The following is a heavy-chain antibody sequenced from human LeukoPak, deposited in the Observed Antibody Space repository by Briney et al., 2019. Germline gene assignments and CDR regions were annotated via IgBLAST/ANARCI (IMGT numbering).Heavy chain of an antibody. Sequence: PGGSLRLSCAASGFTFSSYGMHWVRQAPGKGLEWVAVIWYGGSNKYYADSVKGRFTISRDNSKNTLYLQMNSLRAEDTAVYYCAKTPPKRSLSLWFGELSSFDYWGQGTLVTVSS. CDR2: IWYGGSNK. V-gene: IGHV3-30*02. CDR1: GFTFSSYG. J-gene: IGHJ4*02. CDR3: AKTPPKRSLSLWFGELSSFDY. D-gene: IGHD3-10*01.